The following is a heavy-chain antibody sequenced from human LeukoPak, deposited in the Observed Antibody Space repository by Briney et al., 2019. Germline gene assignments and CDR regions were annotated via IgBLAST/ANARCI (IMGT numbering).Heavy chain of an antibody. CDR2: INWNGGST. CDR3: ARGTKPDSSGYYFDY. D-gene: IGHD3-22*01. Sequence: GGSLRLSCAASGLTFDDYGMSWVRQAPGKGLEWVSGINWNGGSTGYEDSVKGRFTISRDNAKNSLYLQMNSLRAEDTALYYCARGTKPDSSGYYFDYWGQGTLVTVSS. J-gene: IGHJ4*02. CDR1: GLTFDDYG. V-gene: IGHV3-20*04.